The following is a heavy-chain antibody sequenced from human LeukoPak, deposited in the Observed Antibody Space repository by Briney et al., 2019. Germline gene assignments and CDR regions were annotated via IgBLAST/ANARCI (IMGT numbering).Heavy chain of an antibody. J-gene: IGHJ5*02. Sequence: PGGSLRLSCAASGFTFSSYSMNWVRQAPGKVLEWVSSISSSSSYIYYADSVKGRFTISRDNPKNSLYLQMNSLRAEATAVYYCAREPIAAAGTDWFDPWGQGTLVTVSS. V-gene: IGHV3-21*01. CDR2: ISSSSSYI. D-gene: IGHD6-13*01. CDR1: GFTFSSYS. CDR3: AREPIAAAGTDWFDP.